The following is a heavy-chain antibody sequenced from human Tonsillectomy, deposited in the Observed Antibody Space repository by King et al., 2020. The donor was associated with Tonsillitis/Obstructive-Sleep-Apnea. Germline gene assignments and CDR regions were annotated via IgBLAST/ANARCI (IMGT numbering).Heavy chain of an antibody. CDR1: GFTFSSHW. CDR2: IKQDGSEK. V-gene: IGHV3-7*03. Sequence: VQLVESGGGLVQPGGSLRVSCAASGFTFSSHWMSWVRQAPGKGLEWVANIKQDGSEKHYVDSVKGRFTISRDNAKNSLYLQMNSLRDKDTAVYYCARVVGGGIDYWGQGTLVTVSS. J-gene: IGHJ4*02. CDR3: ARVVGGGIDY. D-gene: IGHD3-10*01.